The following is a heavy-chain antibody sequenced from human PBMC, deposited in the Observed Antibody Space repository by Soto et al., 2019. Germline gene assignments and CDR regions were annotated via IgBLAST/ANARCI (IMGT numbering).Heavy chain of an antibody. CDR1: GFSFNTFD. CDR2: ILGRDDTT. Sequence: EVQVLESGGDLVEPGGSLRLACAASGFSFNTFDMSWVRQAPGKGLEWVSVILGRDDTTYYADSVKGRFTISRDTFKNTLHLQMNSLIVEETALYFCTKGAWLDYWGQGTLVTVSS. CDR3: TKGAWLDY. J-gene: IGHJ4*02. V-gene: IGHV3-23*01. D-gene: IGHD5-12*01.